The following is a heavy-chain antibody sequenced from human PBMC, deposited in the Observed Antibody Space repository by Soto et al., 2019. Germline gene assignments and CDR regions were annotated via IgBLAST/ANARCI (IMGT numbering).Heavy chain of an antibody. D-gene: IGHD3-22*01. CDR1: GDSVSSNSAA. CDR2: TYYRSKWYN. CDR3: ARIMIVLVINPDRYYYYGMDV. J-gene: IGHJ6*02. V-gene: IGHV6-1*01. Sequence: SQTLSLTCAISGDSVSSNSAAWNWIRQSPSRGLEWLGRTYYRSKWYNDYTVSVKSRITINPDTSKNQFSLQLNSVTPEDTAVYYCARIMIVLVINPDRYYYYGMDVWGQGTTVTVSS.